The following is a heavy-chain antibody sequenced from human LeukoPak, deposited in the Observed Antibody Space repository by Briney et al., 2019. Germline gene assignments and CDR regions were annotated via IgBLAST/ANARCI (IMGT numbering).Heavy chain of an antibody. CDR2: IYYSGST. CDR3: ASGAAKFDP. D-gene: IGHD6-13*01. CDR1: GGSISSYY. Sequence: SETLSLTCTVSGGSISSYYWSWIRQPPGKGLEWIGYIYYSGSTNYNPSLKSRVTISVDTSKNQFSLKLSSVTAADTAVHYCASGAAKFDPWGQGTLVTVSS. J-gene: IGHJ5*02. V-gene: IGHV4-59*01.